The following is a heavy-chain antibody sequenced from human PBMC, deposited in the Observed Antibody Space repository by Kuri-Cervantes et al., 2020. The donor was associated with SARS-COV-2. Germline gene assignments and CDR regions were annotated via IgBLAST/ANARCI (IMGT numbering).Heavy chain of an antibody. CDR3: VRDGDHWNFDY. Sequence: GGSLRLSCTASGFTFSNYALTWVRQAPGKGLEWVSVTSDSGANTYYADSVKGRFTISRDNSKNTVYLQMNSLRAEDTAVYYCVRDGDHWNFDYWGQGTLVTVSS. D-gene: IGHD1-1*01. CDR1: GFTFSNYA. V-gene: IGHV3-23*01. J-gene: IGHJ4*02. CDR2: TSDSGANT.